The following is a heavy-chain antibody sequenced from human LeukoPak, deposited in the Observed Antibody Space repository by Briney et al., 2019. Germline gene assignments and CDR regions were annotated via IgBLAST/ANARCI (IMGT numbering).Heavy chain of an antibody. CDR1: AFTFSSYS. D-gene: IGHD2-2*01. CDR3: ARQRYCSSTSCPDAFDI. CDR2: ISSSSSYI. V-gene: IGHV3-21*01. Sequence: GGSMRLSCAASAFTFSSYSMNWVRQAPGKGLEWVSSISSSSSYIYYADSVKGRFTISRDNAKNSLYLQMNSLRAEDTAVYYCARQRYCSSTSCPDAFDIWGQGTMVTVSS. J-gene: IGHJ3*02.